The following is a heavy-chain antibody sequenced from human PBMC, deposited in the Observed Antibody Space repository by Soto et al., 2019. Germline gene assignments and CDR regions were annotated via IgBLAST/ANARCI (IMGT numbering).Heavy chain of an antibody. J-gene: IGHJ4*01. CDR3: AGTSWSFDY. V-gene: IGHV3-33*01. CDR1: GFTFSSYG. Sequence: QVQLVESGGGVVQPGRSLRLSCAASGFTFSSYGMHWVRQAPGKGLEWVAVIWYDGSNKYYADSVKGRFTISRDNSKNTLYLPMNSLSTEDTAVYYCAGTSWSFDYWGHGTLVTVSS. CDR2: IWYDGSNK. D-gene: IGHD2-2*01.